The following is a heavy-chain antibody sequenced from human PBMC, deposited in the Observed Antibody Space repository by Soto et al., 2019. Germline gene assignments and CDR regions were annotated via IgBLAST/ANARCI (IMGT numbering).Heavy chain of an antibody. D-gene: IGHD1-26*01. V-gene: IGHV3-48*04. Sequence: VGFLWVACGASEVTISSYSMDCVRQAPGQGLEWISYITTSSHTIYYADSVKGRLTISRDNSKNTLYLQMNSLRAEDTAIYYCARGMRRWELLGHWGQGTPVTVSS. CDR2: ITTSSHTI. CDR3: ARGMRRWELLGH. CDR1: EVTISSYS. J-gene: IGHJ4*02.